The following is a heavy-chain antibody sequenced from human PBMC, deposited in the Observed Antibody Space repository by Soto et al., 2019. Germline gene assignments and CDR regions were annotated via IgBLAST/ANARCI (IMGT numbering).Heavy chain of an antibody. CDR1: GGTFSSYA. V-gene: IGHV1-69*13. D-gene: IGHD3-22*01. J-gene: IGHJ5*02. CDR2: IIPIFGTA. Sequence: GASVKVSCKASGGTFSSYAISWVRQAPGQGLEWMGGIIPIFGTANYAQKFQGRVTITADESTSTAYMELSSLRSEGTAVYYCALPYYYDSSGYSSHYNWFDPWGQGTLVTVSS. CDR3: ALPYYYDSSGYSSHYNWFDP.